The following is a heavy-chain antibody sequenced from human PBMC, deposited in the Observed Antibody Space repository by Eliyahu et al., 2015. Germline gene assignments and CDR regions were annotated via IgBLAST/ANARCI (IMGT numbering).Heavy chain of an antibody. CDR2: IYYSGST. Sequence: QVQLQESGPGLVKPSETLSLTCTVSGGSISSYYWSWIRQPPGKGLEWIGYIYYSGSTNYNPSLKSRVTISVDTSKNQFSLKLSSVTAADTAVYYCARTVVAGTTHFDYWGQGTLVTVSS. CDR1: GGSISSYY. V-gene: IGHV4-59*08. J-gene: IGHJ4*02. D-gene: IGHD6-19*01. CDR3: ARTVVAGTTHFDY.